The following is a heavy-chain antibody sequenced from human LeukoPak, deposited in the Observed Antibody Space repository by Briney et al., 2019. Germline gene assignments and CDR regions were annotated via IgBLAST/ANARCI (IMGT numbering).Heavy chain of an antibody. CDR1: GYSISSGYY. J-gene: IGHJ4*02. V-gene: IGHV4-38-2*02. CDR3: ARADYVLPIDY. CDR2: INHSGST. D-gene: IGHD3-16*01. Sequence: SETLSLTCTVSGYSISSGYYWGWIRQPPGKGLEWIGEINHSGSTNYNPSLKSRVTISVDTSKNQFSLKLSSVTAADAAVYYCARADYVLPIDYWGQGTLVTVSS.